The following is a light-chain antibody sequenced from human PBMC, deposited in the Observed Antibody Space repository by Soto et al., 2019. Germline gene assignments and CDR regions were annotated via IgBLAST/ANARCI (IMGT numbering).Light chain of an antibody. J-gene: IGLJ2*01. CDR2: VNSDGSH. V-gene: IGLV4-69*01. CDR3: RTWVTGFVF. Sequence: QSVLTQSPPDSASLGASVKLTCTLSSGHSSYAIAWHQQQPEKGPRFLMKVNSDGSHNKGDGIPDRFSGSSSGAERYLTISSLQSEDEADYYCRTWVTGFVFFGGGTKLNVL. CDR1: SGHSSYA.